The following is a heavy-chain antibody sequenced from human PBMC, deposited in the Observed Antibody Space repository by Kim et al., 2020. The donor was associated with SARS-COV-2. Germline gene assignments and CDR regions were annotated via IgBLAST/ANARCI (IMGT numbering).Heavy chain of an antibody. V-gene: IGHV3-11*06. CDR3: ASASIAARPYYFDY. Sequence: GGSLRLSCAASGFTFSDYYMSWIRQAPGKGLEWVSYISSSSSYTNYADSVKGRFTISRDNAKNSLYLQMNSLRAEDTAVYYCASASIAARPYYFDYWGQGTLVTVSS. CDR2: ISSSSSYT. J-gene: IGHJ4*02. D-gene: IGHD6-6*01. CDR1: GFTFSDYY.